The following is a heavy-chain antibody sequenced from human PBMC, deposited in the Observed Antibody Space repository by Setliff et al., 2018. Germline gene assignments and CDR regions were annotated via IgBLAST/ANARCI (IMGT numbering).Heavy chain of an antibody. D-gene: IGHD3-10*01. CDR2: INTNTGNP. CDR3: ARASRFGTIRYRGDYYMDV. Sequence: ASVKVSCKASGYTFTTYAISWMRQAPGQGLEYMGWINTNTGNPSYAQGFTGQFVFSLDTSVSTAYLQISSLKAEDTAVYYCARASRFGTIRYRGDYYMDVWGKGTTVTVSS. J-gene: IGHJ6*03. V-gene: IGHV7-4-1*02. CDR1: GYTFTTYA.